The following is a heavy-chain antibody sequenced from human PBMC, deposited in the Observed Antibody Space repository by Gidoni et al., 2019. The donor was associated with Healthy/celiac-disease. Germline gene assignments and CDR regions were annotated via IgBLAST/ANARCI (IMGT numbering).Heavy chain of an antibody. D-gene: IGHD4-17*01. CDR1: GVTFRSDS. CDR2: IISISSTL. J-gene: IGHJ6*02. V-gene: IGHV3-48*01. Sequence: EVQLVESGGGVVQPGGSLRLSWAAAGVTFRSDSLTWFRQAPGKGLEWVSYIISISSTLYYADSVKGRFTIYRDNAKNSLYLQMNILRAEVTAVYYCGSDRTVRFYYYGLDVWGQGTTVTVSS. CDR3: GSDRTVRFYYYGLDV.